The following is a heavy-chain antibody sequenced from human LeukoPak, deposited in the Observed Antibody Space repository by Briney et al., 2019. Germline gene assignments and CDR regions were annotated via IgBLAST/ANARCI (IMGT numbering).Heavy chain of an antibody. Sequence: GGSLRLSCAASGFTVSSNYMSWIRQAPGKGLEWVSVIYSGGSTYYADSVKGRFTISRDNSKNTLYLQMNSLRAEDTAVYHCARRPAAKYYYYGMDVWGQGTTVTVSS. V-gene: IGHV3-53*01. CDR2: IYSGGST. J-gene: IGHJ6*02. D-gene: IGHD2-2*01. CDR3: ARRPAAKYYYYGMDV. CDR1: GFTVSSNY.